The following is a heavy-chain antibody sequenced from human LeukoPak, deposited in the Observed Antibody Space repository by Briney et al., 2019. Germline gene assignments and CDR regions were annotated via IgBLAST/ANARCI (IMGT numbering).Heavy chain of an antibody. Sequence: PGGSLRLSCAASGFSFSDSWMSWVRQAPGKGPEWVANIKEDESQEHYADSVKGLFTVSRDNAKNSLFLQMNSLRVEDTAVYYCATYKNWVAGDVWGQGTTVSVSS. D-gene: IGHD7-27*01. CDR2: IKEDESQE. V-gene: IGHV3-7*01. J-gene: IGHJ6*02. CDR1: GFSFSDSW. CDR3: ATYKNWVAGDV.